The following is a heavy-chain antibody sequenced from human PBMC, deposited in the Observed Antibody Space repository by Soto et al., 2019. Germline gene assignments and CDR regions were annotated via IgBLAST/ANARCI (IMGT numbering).Heavy chain of an antibody. CDR2: INPNSGGT. Sequence: ASVKVSCKASGYTFTSYGISWVRQAPGQGLEWMGWINPNSGGTNYAQKFQGWVTMTRDTSISTAYMELSRLRSDDTAVYYCASLPYPGRSAAFDIWGQGTILTVSS. CDR3: ASLPYPGRSAAFDI. V-gene: IGHV1-2*04. D-gene: IGHD2-15*01. CDR1: GYTFTSYG. J-gene: IGHJ3*02.